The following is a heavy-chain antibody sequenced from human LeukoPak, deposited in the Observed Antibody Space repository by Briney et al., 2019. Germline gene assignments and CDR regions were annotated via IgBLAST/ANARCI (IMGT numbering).Heavy chain of an antibody. CDR1: EFIVSSNY. D-gene: IGHD1-26*01. V-gene: IGHV3-53*01. CDR2: IYSGGST. Sequence: GGSLRLSCAASEFIVSSNYMSWVRQAPGKGLEWVSIIYSGGSTYYADSVKGRFIISRDNSKNTLYLQMNSLRAEDTAVYYCASSGNYYPYLLDYWGQGTLVTVSS. CDR3: ASSGNYYPYLLDY. J-gene: IGHJ4*02.